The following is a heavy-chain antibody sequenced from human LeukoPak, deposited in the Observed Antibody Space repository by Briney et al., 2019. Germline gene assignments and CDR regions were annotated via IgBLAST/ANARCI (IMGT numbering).Heavy chain of an antibody. CDR1: GFTFSSYT. CDR3: ASFDSSGCSHFGD. J-gene: IGHJ4*02. Sequence: SGGSLRLSCAASGFTFSSYTMNWVRQAPGKGLECISYITSSSDTTYYADSVEGRFTTSRDNAKKSLYLQMNSLRAEDTAVYYCASFDSSGCSHFGDWAQGPLVPVSS. V-gene: IGHV3-48*01. CDR2: ITSSSDTT. D-gene: IGHD6-19*01.